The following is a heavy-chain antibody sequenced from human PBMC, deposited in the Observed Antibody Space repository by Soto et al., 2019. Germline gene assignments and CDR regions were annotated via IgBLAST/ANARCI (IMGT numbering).Heavy chain of an antibody. D-gene: IGHD2-2*01. V-gene: IGHV1-69*13. CDR1: GGTFSSYA. CDR3: ARDGLFGVPAAIPSGSYYPYYFDY. CDR2: IIPIFGTA. Sequence: SVKVSCKASGGTFSSYAISWVRQAPGQGLEWMGGIIPIFGTANYAQKFQGRVTITADESTSTAYMELSSLRSEDTAVYYCARDGLFGVPAAIPSGSYYPYYFDYWGQGTLVTVSS. J-gene: IGHJ4*02.